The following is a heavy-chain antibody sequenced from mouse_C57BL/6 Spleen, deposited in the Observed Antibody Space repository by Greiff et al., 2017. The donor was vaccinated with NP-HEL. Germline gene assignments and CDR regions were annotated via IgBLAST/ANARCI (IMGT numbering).Heavy chain of an antibody. D-gene: IGHD1-1*01. V-gene: IGHV1-54*01. CDR3: ARDPNSYYYGSSYHYYAMDY. J-gene: IGHJ4*01. Sequence: QVQLQQSGAELVRPGTSVKVSCKASGYAFTNYLIEWVKQRPGQGLEWIGVINPGSGGTNYNEKFKGKATLTADKSSSTAYMQLSSLTSEDSAVYFCARDPNSYYYGSSYHYYAMDYWGQGTSVTVSS. CDR2: INPGSGGT. CDR1: GYAFTNYL.